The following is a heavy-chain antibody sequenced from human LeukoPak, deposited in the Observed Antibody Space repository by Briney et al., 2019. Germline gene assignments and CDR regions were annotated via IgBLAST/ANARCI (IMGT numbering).Heavy chain of an antibody. D-gene: IGHD1-14*01. CDR2: ISYSGST. V-gene: IGHV4-59*01. Sequence: NPSETLSLTCTVSGGSISGYYWSWIRQPPGKGLEWIGYISYSGSTNFNPSLKSRVTISLDTSKNQLSLNLNSVTAADTAVYYCARGYRNTFDHWGQGTLVTVSS. J-gene: IGHJ4*02. CDR1: GGSISGYY. CDR3: ARGYRNTFDH.